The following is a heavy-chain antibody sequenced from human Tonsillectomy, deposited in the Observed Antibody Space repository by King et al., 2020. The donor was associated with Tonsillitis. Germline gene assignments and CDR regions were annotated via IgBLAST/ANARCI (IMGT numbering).Heavy chain of an antibody. Sequence: QLVQSGAEVKKPEASVKVSCKASGYTFTDYYMHWVRQAPGQGREYMGWINPNSGGTNYAQKFQGRVTMTRDTSISTAYMELSSLRSDDTAVYYCARDRGGYCSGDSGLDGFDVWGQGTMVAVSS. V-gene: IGHV1-2*02. CDR3: ARDRGGYCSGDSGLDGFDV. CDR1: GYTFTDYY. D-gene: IGHD2-15*01. J-gene: IGHJ3*01. CDR2: INPNSGGT.